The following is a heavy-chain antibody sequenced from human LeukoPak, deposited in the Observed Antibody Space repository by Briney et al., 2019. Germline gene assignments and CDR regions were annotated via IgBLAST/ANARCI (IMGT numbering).Heavy chain of an antibody. CDR3: ARSPSGYRFDS. CDR2: IYHSGSP. CDR1: GGSISSNNW. J-gene: IGHJ4*02. V-gene: IGHV4-4*02. D-gene: IGHD3-22*01. Sequence: PSETLSLTCAVSGGSISSNNWWGWVRQPPGKGLEWIGEIYHSGSPNYNPSLKSRVTISVDKSRNHFSLNLSSVTAADTAVYYCARSPSGYRFDSWGQGTLVTVSS.